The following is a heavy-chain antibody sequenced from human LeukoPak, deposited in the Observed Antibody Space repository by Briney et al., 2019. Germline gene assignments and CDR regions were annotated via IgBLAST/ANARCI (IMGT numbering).Heavy chain of an antibody. D-gene: IGHD3-3*01. V-gene: IGHV1-69*13. CDR2: IIPIFGTA. CDR3: ARGFDPRGYYYYYYMDV. CDR1: GGTFSSYA. Sequence: GASVKVSCKASGGTFSSYAISWVRQAPGQGLEWMGGIIPIFGTANYAQKFQGRVTITADESTSTAYMELSSLRSEDTAVYYCARGFDPRGYYYYYYMDVWGKGTTVTVSS. J-gene: IGHJ6*03.